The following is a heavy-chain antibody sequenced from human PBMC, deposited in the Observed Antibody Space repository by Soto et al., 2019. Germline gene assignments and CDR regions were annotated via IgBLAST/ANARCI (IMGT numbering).Heavy chain of an antibody. Sequence: QVQLQESGPGLVKPSQTLSLTCTVSGGSISSGDYYWSWIRQPPGKGLEWIGYIYYSGSTYYNPYLNRRVTISVDTAKNQFSLKLSSVTAADTAVYYCARDQSPMGDQIPFGAFDIWGQGTMVTVSS. CDR2: IYYSGST. CDR3: ARDQSPMGDQIPFGAFDI. D-gene: IGHD3-16*01. CDR1: GGSISSGDYY. V-gene: IGHV4-30-4*01. J-gene: IGHJ3*02.